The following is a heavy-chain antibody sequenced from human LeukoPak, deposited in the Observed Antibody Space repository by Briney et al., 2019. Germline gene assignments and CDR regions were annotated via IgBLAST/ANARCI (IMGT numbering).Heavy chain of an antibody. CDR2: KWYDGSNR. V-gene: IGHV3-33*01. J-gene: IGHJ4*02. CDR1: GFTFSSYG. CDR3: ARDLSRDDYNEGSTTARDY. D-gene: IGHD5-24*01. Sequence: PGRSLRLSCAASGFTFSSYGMHWVRQAPGKGLEWVAVKWYDGSNRYYADSVKGRFTISRDNSKNTLYLQMNSPRAEDTAVYYCARDLSRDDYNEGSTTARDYWGQGTLVTVSS.